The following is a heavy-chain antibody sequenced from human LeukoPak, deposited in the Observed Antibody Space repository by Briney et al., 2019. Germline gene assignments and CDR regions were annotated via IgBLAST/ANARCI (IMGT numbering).Heavy chain of an antibody. CDR3: AREAPGSPYYYYYMDV. J-gene: IGHJ6*03. CDR1: GFTFSSYA. Sequence: PGRSLRLSCAASGFTFSSYAMHWVRQAPGKGLEWVANIKQDGSEKYYVDSVKGRFTISRDNAKNSLYLQMNSLRAEDTAVYYCAREAPGSPYYYYYMDVWGKGTTVTVSS. CDR2: IKQDGSEK. V-gene: IGHV3-7*01. D-gene: IGHD2-15*01.